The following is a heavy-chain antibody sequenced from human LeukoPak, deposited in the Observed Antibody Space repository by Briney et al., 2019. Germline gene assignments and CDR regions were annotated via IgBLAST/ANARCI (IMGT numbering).Heavy chain of an antibody. Sequence: GASVKVSCKASGDTFTSCYMHWVRQAPGQGLEWLGVINPSGSSTNYAQKFQGRVTMTRDTSTSTVYMELSSLRSEDTAVYYCARGPRITLIRGGQWYYYMDVWGKGTTVTISS. V-gene: IGHV1-46*01. CDR3: ARGPRITLIRGGQWYYYMDV. J-gene: IGHJ6*03. D-gene: IGHD3-10*01. CDR2: INPSGSST. CDR1: GDTFTSCY.